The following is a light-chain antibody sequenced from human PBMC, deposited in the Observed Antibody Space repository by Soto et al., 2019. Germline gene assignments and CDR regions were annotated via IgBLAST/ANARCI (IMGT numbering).Light chain of an antibody. CDR2: EVS. V-gene: IGLV2-14*01. Sequence: QSALAQPASVSGSPGQSITISCTGTSSDVGSYNHVSWYQQHPGKAPKLMIYEVSNRPSGVSNRFSGSKSGNTASLTISGLQAEDEADYYCSSYPSSPSLVVGTGTKVTVL. CDR3: SSYPSSPSLV. J-gene: IGLJ1*01. CDR1: SSDVGSYNH.